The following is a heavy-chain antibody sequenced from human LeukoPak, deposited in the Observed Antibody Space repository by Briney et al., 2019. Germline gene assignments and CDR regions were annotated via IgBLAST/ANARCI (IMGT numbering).Heavy chain of an antibody. V-gene: IGHV3-30*18. CDR3: AKGNYYGPFDY. J-gene: IGHJ4*02. D-gene: IGHD3-10*01. Sequence: GGSLRLSCAASGFTFSSYDMHWVRQAPGKGLEWVTVISYDGSNKYFADSVKGRFTISRDNSKTTLYLQMNSLRAEDTAVYYCAKGNYYGPFDYWGQATLVTVSS. CDR2: ISYDGSNK. CDR1: GFTFSSYD.